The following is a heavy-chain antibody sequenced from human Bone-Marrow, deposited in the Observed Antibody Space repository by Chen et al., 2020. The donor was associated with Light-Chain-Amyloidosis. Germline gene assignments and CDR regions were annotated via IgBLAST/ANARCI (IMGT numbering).Heavy chain of an antibody. Sequence: EVQLEQSGPEVNKPGESLKISWKGSGYTFPNYWIGWVRQMPGKGLEWMGVIYPDDSDARYSPSFEGQVTISADKSITTAYLQWRSLKASDTAMYYCARRRDGYNVDYWGQGTLVTVSS. CDR1: GYTFPNYW. CDR2: IYPDDSDA. J-gene: IGHJ4*02. V-gene: IGHV5-51*01. D-gene: IGHD5-12*01. CDR3: ARRRDGYNVDY.